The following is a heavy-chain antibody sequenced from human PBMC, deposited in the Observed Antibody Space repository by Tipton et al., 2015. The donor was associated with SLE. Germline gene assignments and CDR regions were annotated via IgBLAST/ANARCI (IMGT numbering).Heavy chain of an antibody. J-gene: IGHJ4*02. CDR2: ISVFNGKT. Sequence: QLVQSGDEVKKPGASVKVSCKASGYSFTTYGIGWVRQAAGQGLEWMGSISVFNGKTDYAEKVQGRATVTTEISINTAYMELRSLRSEDTAVYYCARVCQWLDGGFDYWGQGTLVTVSS. D-gene: IGHD6-19*01. CDR3: ARVCQWLDGGFDY. CDR1: GYSFTTYG. V-gene: IGHV1-18*01.